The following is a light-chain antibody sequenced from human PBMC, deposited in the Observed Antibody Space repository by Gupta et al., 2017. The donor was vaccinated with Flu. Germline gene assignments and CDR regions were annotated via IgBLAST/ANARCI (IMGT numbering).Light chain of an antibody. CDR3: AAWDDSLNGPV. V-gene: IGLV1-44*01. CDR1: TSNIGSNS. CDR2: RNN. J-gene: IGLJ3*02. Sequence: QSVLTQPPSASGTPGQRVTMSCSGSTSNIGSNSVNWYLHLPGTAPKLLIYRNNQRPSGVPDRFSGSKSGTSASLAISGLQSDDEADYYCAAWDDSLNGPVFGGGTKLTVL.